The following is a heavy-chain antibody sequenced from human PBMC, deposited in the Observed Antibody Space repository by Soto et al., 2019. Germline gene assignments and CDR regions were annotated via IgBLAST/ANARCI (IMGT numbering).Heavy chain of an antibody. CDR1: GYTFTSYD. CDR2: MNPNSGNT. V-gene: IGHV1-8*01. Sequence: QVQLVQSGAEVKKPGASVKVSCKASGYTFTSYDINWVRQATGQGLEWMGWMNPNSGNTGYAQKFQGRVTMTRNTSISTAYMELSSLRSEDTAVYYCARGPSSIARRAGRYWFDPWGQGTLVTVSS. J-gene: IGHJ5*02. CDR3: ARGPSSIARRAGRYWFDP.